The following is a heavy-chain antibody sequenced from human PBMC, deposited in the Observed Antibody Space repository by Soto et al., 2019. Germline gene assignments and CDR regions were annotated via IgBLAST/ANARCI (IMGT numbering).Heavy chain of an antibody. J-gene: IGHJ5*02. CDR1: GYSFTSYW. D-gene: IGHD5-12*01. Sequence: PGESLKISCKGSGYSFTSYWVGWVRQMPGKGLEWMGIIYPGDSDTRYSPSFQGQVTISADKSISTAYLQWSSLKASDTAMYYCARSPLSGWLRATKANWFDPWGQGTLVTVS. CDR3: ARSPLSGWLRATKANWFDP. V-gene: IGHV5-51*01. CDR2: IYPGDSDT.